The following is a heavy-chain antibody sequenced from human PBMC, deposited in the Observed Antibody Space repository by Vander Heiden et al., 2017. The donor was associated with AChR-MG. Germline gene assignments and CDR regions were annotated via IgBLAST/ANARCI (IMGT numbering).Heavy chain of an antibody. CDR3: ARVLPPPLPYFDY. V-gene: IGHV1-2*02. CDR1: VSTFTGYY. CDR2: INPNSGGT. J-gene: IGHJ4*02. Sequence: VQLVQSGAEVKKPGASVMVPCKASVSTFTGYYMHWVRQAPGQGLEWMGWINPNSGGTNYAQKFQGRVTMTRDTSISTAYMELSRLRSDDTAVYYCARVLPPPLPYFDYWGQGTLVTVSS.